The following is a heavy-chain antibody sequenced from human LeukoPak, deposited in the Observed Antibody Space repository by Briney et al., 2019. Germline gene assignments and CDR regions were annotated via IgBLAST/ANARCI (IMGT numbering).Heavy chain of an antibody. CDR1: GYSFTSYW. V-gene: IGHV5-51*01. CDR2: IYPGDSDT. CDR3: ARCYGDPVWQGCNWFDP. D-gene: IGHD4-17*01. J-gene: IGHJ5*02. Sequence: GESLKISCKGSGYSFTSYWIGWVRQMPGKGLEWMGIIYPGDSDTRYSPSFQGQVTISADKSISTAYLQWSSLKASDTAMYYCARCYGDPVWQGCNWFDPWGQGTLVTVSS.